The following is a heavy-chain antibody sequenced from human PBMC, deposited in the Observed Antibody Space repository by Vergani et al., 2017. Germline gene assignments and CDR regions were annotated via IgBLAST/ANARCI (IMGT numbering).Heavy chain of an antibody. CDR2: IIPIFGTA. CDR1: GGTFSSYA. V-gene: IGHV1-69*15. D-gene: IGHD3-10*01. J-gene: IGHJ6*02. CDR3: ARDRNGYYGSGAYYYGMDV. Sequence: QVQLVQSGAEVKKPGSSLKVSCKASGGTFSSYAISWVRQAPGQGLEWMGRIIPIFGTANYAQKFQGRVTITADESTSTAYMELSSLRSEDTAVYYCARDRNGYYGSGAYYYGMDVWGQGTTVTVSS.